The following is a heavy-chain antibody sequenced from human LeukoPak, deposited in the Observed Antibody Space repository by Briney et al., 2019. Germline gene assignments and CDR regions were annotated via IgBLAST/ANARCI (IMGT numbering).Heavy chain of an antibody. J-gene: IGHJ3*02. D-gene: IGHD6-13*01. V-gene: IGHV4-39*01. CDR3: ARHKGSSPRFDGFDI. Sequence: SETLSLTCTVSGGSISSGGYYWSWIRQHPGKGLEWIGSIYYSGSTYYNPSPKSRVTISVDTSKNQFSLKLSSVTAADTAVYYCARHKGSSPRFDGFDIWGQGTMVTVSS. CDR1: GGSISSGGYY. CDR2: IYYSGST.